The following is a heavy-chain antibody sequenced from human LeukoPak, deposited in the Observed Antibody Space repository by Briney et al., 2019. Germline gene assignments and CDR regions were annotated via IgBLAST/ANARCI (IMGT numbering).Heavy chain of an antibody. D-gene: IGHD5-18*01. CDR1: GFTFSSYS. CDR3: ARLRGYSYGYGDY. V-gene: IGHV3-48*04. Sequence: GALRLSCAASGFTFSSYSMNWVRQAPGEGLEWVSYISSSGNTIDYADSVKGRFTISRDNAKNSLYLQMVSLRAEDTAVYYCARLRGYSYGYGDYWGQGTLVTVSS. J-gene: IGHJ4*02. CDR2: ISSSGNTI.